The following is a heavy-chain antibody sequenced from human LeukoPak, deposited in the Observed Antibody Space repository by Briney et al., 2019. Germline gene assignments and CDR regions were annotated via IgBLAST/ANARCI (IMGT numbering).Heavy chain of an antibody. CDR1: GFTFSSYG. D-gene: IGHD6-19*01. V-gene: IGHV3-30*02. CDR3: GKKKDSSVLYVGDYFDY. CDR2: IRYDGSNK. J-gene: IGHJ4*01. Sequence: PGGSLRLSCAASGFTFSSYGMHWVRQAPGKGLEWVAFIRYDGSNKYYADSVKGRFTISRDNSKNTLYLQMNSLRAEDTAVYYCGKKKDSSVLYVGDYFDYWCHATLVT.